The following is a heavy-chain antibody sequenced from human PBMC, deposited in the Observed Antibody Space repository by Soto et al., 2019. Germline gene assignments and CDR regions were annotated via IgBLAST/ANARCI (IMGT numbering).Heavy chain of an antibody. CDR3: ARGLGSLNYDFWSGPLSDWFDP. J-gene: IGHJ5*02. D-gene: IGHD3-3*01. Sequence: PSEPLSLTCTVSGDSISAYSWSWIRQPPGKGLEWIGYIYYSGSTNYNPSLKSRVTISVDTSKNQFSLKLSSVTAADTAVYYCARGLGSLNYDFWSGPLSDWFDPWGQGTLVTVSS. CDR1: GDSISAYS. V-gene: IGHV4-59*01. CDR2: IYYSGST.